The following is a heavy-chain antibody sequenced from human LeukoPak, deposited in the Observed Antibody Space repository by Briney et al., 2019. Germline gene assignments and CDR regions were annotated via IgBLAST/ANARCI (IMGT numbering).Heavy chain of an antibody. J-gene: IGHJ4*02. CDR2: IYSGDSA. CDR3: ARSSGWYGAFDN. Sequence: AGGSLRLSCAASGFTVSSNYMTWVRQAPGKGLEWVSVIYSGDSAYYADSVKGRFTISRDNSKNALYLQMNSLRAEDTAVYYCARSSGWYGAFDNWGQGTLVTVSS. V-gene: IGHV3-66*01. D-gene: IGHD6-19*01. CDR1: GFTVSSNY.